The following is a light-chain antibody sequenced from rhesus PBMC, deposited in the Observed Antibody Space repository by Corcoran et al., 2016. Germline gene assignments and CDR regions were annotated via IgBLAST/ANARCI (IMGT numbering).Light chain of an antibody. CDR3: QQYNSAPFT. CDR1: QGISTW. J-gene: IGKJ3*01. CDR2: KAS. V-gene: IGKV1-21*01. Sequence: DIQMTQSPSSLSASVGDKVTITCRASQGISTWLAWYQQQPGKALQLLIYKASSLQSGVPSRFRGSGSWTEFTLTISSLQPEDFATYYCQQYNSAPFTFGTGTKLDIK.